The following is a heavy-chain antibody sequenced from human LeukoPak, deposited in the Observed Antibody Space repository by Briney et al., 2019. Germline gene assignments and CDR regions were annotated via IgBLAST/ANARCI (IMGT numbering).Heavy chain of an antibody. J-gene: IGHJ6*03. V-gene: IGHV4-4*07. CDR2: IYTSGST. Sequence: SETLSLTCTVSGGSISSYYWSWIRQPAGKGLEWIGRIYTSGSTNYNPSLKSRVTMSVDTSKNQFSLKLSSVTAADTAVYYCARIAAAGTIYYYYYIDVWGKGTTVTISS. D-gene: IGHD6-13*01. CDR1: GGSISSYY. CDR3: ARIAAAGTIYYYYYIDV.